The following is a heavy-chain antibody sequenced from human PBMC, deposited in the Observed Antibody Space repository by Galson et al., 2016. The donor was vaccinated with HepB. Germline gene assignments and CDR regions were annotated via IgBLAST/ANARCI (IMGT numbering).Heavy chain of an antibody. J-gene: IGHJ4*02. CDR2: ISRSSDSI. CDR1: GFTFSSYI. Sequence: SLRLSCAASGFTFSSYIMNWVRQAPGKGLEWLAYISRSSDSIYYADSVKGRFTISRDNDKNSLYLQMDSLRDEDTAVYYCARDRPRVTKVVVDYYFDYWGQGILVTVSS. V-gene: IGHV3-48*02. D-gene: IGHD3-22*01. CDR3: ARDRPRVTKVVVDYYFDY.